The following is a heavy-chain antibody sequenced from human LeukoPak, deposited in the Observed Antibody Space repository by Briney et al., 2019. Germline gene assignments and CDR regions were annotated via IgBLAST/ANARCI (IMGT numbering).Heavy chain of an antibody. CDR2: VSARSNI. CDR1: GFTFSSHT. CDR3: VRDALHTAHFDY. V-gene: IGHV3-48*02. D-gene: IGHD5-18*01. Sequence: PGGSLRLSCAASGFTFSSHTMNWVRQAPGKGLQWVSTVSARSNIHSSEAVKGRFNISRDNARNSLYLQMNSLRDEDTAVYYCVRDALHTAHFDYWGQGTLVTVSS. J-gene: IGHJ4*02.